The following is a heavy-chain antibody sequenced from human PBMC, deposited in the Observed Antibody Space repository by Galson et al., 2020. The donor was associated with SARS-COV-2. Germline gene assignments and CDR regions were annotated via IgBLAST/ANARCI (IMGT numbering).Heavy chain of an antibody. CDR2: ISGSGGST. J-gene: IGHJ5*02. V-gene: IGHV3-23*01. CDR1: GFTFSSYA. CDR3: AKEPVLLSGSVFRYNNWFDP. Sequence: GGSLRLSCAASGFTFSSYAMSWVRQAPGKGLEWVSAISGSGGSTYYADSVKGRFTISRDNSKNTLYLQMNSLRAEDTAVYYCAKEPVLLSGSVFRYNNWFDPWGQGTLVTVSS. D-gene: IGHD1-26*01.